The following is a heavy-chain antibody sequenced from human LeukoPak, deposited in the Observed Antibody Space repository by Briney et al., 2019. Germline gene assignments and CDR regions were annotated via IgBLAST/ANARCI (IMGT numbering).Heavy chain of an antibody. J-gene: IGHJ4*02. CDR2: IYYSGST. V-gene: IGHV4-59*01. Sequence: SETLSLTCSVSGGSISSYYWNWIRQTPGKGLEWIGYIYYSGSTNYNPSLKSRVTISVDTSKNQFSLKLSSVTAADTAVYYCARARITMVRETRRKAYYFDYWGQGTLVTVSS. D-gene: IGHD3-10*01. CDR3: ARARITMVRETRRKAYYFDY. CDR1: GGSISSYY.